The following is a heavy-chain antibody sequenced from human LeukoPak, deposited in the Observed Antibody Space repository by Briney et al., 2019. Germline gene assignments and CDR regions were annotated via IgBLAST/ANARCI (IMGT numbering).Heavy chain of an antibody. D-gene: IGHD2/OR15-2a*01. J-gene: IGHJ5*02. Sequence: PGGSLRLSCAASGFTFSSYWMHWVRQAPGKGPVWVSRVDVHGQGTAYADSVKGRFTISRDSAKNTLSLQMNSLSAEDTAVYDSTTFYYHLDLWGQGTLVTVSS. CDR3: TTFYYHLDL. CDR2: VDVHGQGT. V-gene: IGHV3-74*01. CDR1: GFTFSSYW.